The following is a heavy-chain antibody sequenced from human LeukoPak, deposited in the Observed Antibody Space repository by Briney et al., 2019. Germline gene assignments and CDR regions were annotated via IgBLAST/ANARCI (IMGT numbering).Heavy chain of an antibody. D-gene: IGHD4-17*01. J-gene: IGHJ4*02. CDR3: ARHASGDYAGDYFDY. Sequence: GGSLRLSCAASGFTFSSYSMNWVRQAPGKGLEWVSSISSSSSYIYYADSVKGRFTISRDNAKNSLYLQMNSLRAEDTAVYYCARHASGDYAGDYFDYWGQGTLVTVSS. CDR2: ISSSSSYI. CDR1: GFTFSSYS. V-gene: IGHV3-21*01.